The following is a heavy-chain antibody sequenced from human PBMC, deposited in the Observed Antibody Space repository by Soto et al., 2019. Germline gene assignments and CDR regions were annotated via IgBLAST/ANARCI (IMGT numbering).Heavy chain of an antibody. Sequence: QVQLVQSGAEVKKPGASVKVSCKASGYTFTSYGISWARQAPGQGLEWMGWISAYNGNTNYAQKLQGRVTMTTDTSTITANMELRSLRSDDTAVYYCARVETKLYYDYGDWFDPWGQGTLVTVSS. CDR2: ISAYNGNT. V-gene: IGHV1-18*04. D-gene: IGHD3-3*01. CDR1: GYTFTSYG. CDR3: ARVETKLYYDYGDWFDP. J-gene: IGHJ5*02.